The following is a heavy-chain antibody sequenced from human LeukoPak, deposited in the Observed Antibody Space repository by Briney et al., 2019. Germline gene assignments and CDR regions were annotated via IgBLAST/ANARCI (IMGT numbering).Heavy chain of an antibody. CDR3: ARDEFATSWFLDY. D-gene: IGHD3-10*01. CDR2: IKQDGGER. J-gene: IGHJ4*02. Sequence: WGALRLSCVPSGLTFRDYWMTWLRQAPGKGLEWVANIKQDGGERYYVESVKGRFTISRDNAENSVYLQMNNLRAEDTAVYYCARDEFATSWFLDYWGQGTLVTVSS. V-gene: IGHV3-7*01. CDR1: GLTFRDYW.